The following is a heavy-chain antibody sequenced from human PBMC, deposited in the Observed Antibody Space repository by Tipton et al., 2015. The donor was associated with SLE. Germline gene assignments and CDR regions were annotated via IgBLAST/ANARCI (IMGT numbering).Heavy chain of an antibody. V-gene: IGHV3-48*03. D-gene: IGHD1-26*01. CDR1: GFTFSSYE. J-gene: IGHJ3*02. CDR3: ARVSLSGARDAFDI. CDR2: ISSSGSTI. Sequence: SLRLACAASGFTFSSYEMNWVRQAPGKGLEWVSYISSSGSTIYYADSVKGRFTISRDNAKNSLYLQMNSLRAEDTALYYCARVSLSGARDAFDIWGQGTMVTVSS.